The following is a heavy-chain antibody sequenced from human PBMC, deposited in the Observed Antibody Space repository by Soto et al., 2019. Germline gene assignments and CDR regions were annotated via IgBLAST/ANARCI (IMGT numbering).Heavy chain of an antibody. Sequence: PSETLSLTCTVSGVSLSSSRFYWGWIRQPPGKGLEWVGSFFYGGSTYYNPSLKSRVTISVDPSKNQFSLKLSSVTAADTAFYYCARLYGRHSRDSGPWGHGTLVTVSS. CDR2: FFYGGST. D-gene: IGHD4-17*01. CDR3: ARLYGRHSRDSGP. CDR1: GVSLSSSRFY. J-gene: IGHJ5*02. V-gene: IGHV4-39*01.